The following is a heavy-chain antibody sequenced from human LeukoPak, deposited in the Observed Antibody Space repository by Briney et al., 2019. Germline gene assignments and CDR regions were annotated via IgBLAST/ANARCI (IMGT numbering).Heavy chain of an antibody. CDR3: ARLYYYDSSGYYSPYWYFDL. CDR1: GYSFTSYW. CDR2: IDPSDSYT. J-gene: IGHJ2*01. Sequence: GESLRISCKGSGYSFTSYWISWVRQMPGKGLEWMGRIDPSDSYTNYSPSFQGHVTISADKSISTAYLQWSSLKASDTAMYYCARLYYYDSSGYYSPYWYFDLWGRGTLVTVSS. V-gene: IGHV5-10-1*01. D-gene: IGHD3-22*01.